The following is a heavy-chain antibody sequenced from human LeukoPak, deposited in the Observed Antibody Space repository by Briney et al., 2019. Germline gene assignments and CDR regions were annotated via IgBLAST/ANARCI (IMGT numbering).Heavy chain of an antibody. J-gene: IGHJ6*02. CDR3: TRLGYSGSYYYYYGMDV. CDR2: IRSKAYGGTT. CDR1: GFTFGDYA. D-gene: IGHD1-26*01. V-gene: IGHV3-49*05. Sequence: NPGGSLSLSCTASGFTFGDYAMSWFRQAPGKGLEWVGFIRSKAYGGTTEYAASVKGRFTISRDDSKSIAYLQMNSLKTEDTAVYYCTRLGYSGSYYYYYGMDVWGQGTTVTVSS.